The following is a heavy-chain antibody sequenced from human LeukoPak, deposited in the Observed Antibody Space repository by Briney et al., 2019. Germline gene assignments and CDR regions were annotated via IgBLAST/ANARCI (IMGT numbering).Heavy chain of an antibody. Sequence: SETLSLTCTVSGGSISSSSYYWGWIRQPPGKGLEWIGSIYYSGSTYYNPSLKSRVTISVDTSKNQFSLKLSSVTAADTAVYYCARDLEGGSGSFAFDPWGQGTLVTVSS. D-gene: IGHD3-10*01. CDR1: GGSISSSSYY. V-gene: IGHV4-39*07. J-gene: IGHJ5*02. CDR2: IYYSGST. CDR3: ARDLEGGSGSFAFDP.